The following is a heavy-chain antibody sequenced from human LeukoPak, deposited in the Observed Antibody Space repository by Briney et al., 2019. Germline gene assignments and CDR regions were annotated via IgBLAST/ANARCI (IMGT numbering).Heavy chain of an antibody. D-gene: IGHD5-24*01. CDR2: IKQDGSEK. CDR3: ASDPRDGGQNV. CDR1: GFTFSSYW. J-gene: IGHJ6*04. V-gene: IGHV3-7*01. Sequence: PGGSLRLSCAASGFTFSSYWMTWVRQAPGKGLEWVANIKQDGSEKYYVDSVKGRFTISRDNAKNSLYLQMNSLRPEDSAVYYCASDPRDGGQNVWGKGTTVTVSS.